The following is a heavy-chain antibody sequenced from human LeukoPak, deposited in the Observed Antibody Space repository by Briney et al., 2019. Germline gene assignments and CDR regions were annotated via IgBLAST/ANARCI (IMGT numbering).Heavy chain of an antibody. J-gene: IGHJ4*02. CDR3: ARVGDYGANSAMVMTP. V-gene: IGHV1-69*06. CDR1: GGSFSSYV. D-gene: IGHD4-23*01. CDR2: IVPISGRA. Sequence: ASVKVSCKASGGSFSSYVFTWVRQAPGQGLEWMGGIVPISGRANYAQKFQGRVMITADKSTNTVYMEVSRLTAEDTAVYYCARVGDYGANSAMVMTPWGQGTLVTVSS.